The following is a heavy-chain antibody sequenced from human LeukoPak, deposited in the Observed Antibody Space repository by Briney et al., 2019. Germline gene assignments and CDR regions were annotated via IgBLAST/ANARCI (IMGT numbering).Heavy chain of an antibody. CDR2: ISSSSSYI. V-gene: IGHV3-21*01. CDR1: GFTFSSYS. CDR3: ARANSGYDYYYFDY. J-gene: IGHJ4*02. Sequence: PGGSLRLSCAASGFTFSSYSMNWVRQAPGKGLEGVSSISSSSSYIYYADSVKGRFTISRDNAKNSLYLQMNSLRAEDTAVYYCARANSGYDYYYFDYWSQGTLVTVSS. D-gene: IGHD5-12*01.